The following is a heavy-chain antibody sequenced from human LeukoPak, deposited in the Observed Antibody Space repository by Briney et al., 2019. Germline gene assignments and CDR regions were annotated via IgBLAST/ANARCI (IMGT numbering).Heavy chain of an antibody. CDR3: AREFRQTYTSGWSLDY. J-gene: IGHJ4*02. Sequence: PGGSLRLSCEVSGFTVSNNYMSWVLQAPGQGLEWLSVIYGGRNNTHYADSVKGRFTISRDNSKDTIYLQMNSLRAEDTATYYCAREFRQTYTSGWSLDYWGQGTLVTVSS. V-gene: IGHV3-53*01. CDR2: IYGGRNNT. CDR1: GFTVSNNY. D-gene: IGHD6-19*01.